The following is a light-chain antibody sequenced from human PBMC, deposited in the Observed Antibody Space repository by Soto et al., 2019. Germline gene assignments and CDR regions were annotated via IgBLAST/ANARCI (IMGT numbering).Light chain of an antibody. Sequence: DIVLTQSPATLSLSPGERGSLSCRASQRVSNSLAWYQQKPGQPPRLLIYDASTRATGIPARFSGSGSGTDFTLTISSLEPEDFAVYYCQQRTSWPLLTFGGGTKVEIK. V-gene: IGKV3-11*01. CDR1: QRVSNS. CDR2: DAS. J-gene: IGKJ4*01. CDR3: QQRTSWPLLT.